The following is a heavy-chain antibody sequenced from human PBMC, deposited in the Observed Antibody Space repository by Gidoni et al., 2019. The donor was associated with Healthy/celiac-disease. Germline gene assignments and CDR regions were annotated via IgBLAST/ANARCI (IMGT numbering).Heavy chain of an antibody. D-gene: IGHD3-3*01. CDR3: AKDLGRFLEWVLDY. V-gene: IGHV3-30*18. J-gene: IGHJ4*02. CDR1: GFTFSSYG. CDR2: ISYDGSNK. Sequence: QVQLVESGGGVVQPGRSLRLSCAASGFTFSSYGMHWVRQAPGKGLEWVAVISYDGSNKYYADSVKGRFTISRDNSKNTLYLQMNSLRAEDTAVYYCAKDLGRFLEWVLDYWGQGTLVTVSS.